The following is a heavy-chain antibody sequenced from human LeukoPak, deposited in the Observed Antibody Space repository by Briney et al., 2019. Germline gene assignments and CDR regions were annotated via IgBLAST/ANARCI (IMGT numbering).Heavy chain of an antibody. Sequence: GGSLRLSCTVSGFTVSSNSMSWVRQAPGKGLEWVSLISWDGGSTYYADSVKGRFTISRDNSKNSLYLQMNSLRAEDTALYYCAKTIAAAGTGWDYYYYYMDVWGKGTTVTVSS. D-gene: IGHD6-13*01. J-gene: IGHJ6*03. CDR1: GFTVSSNS. CDR3: AKTIAAAGTGWDYYYYYMDV. V-gene: IGHV3-43D*03. CDR2: ISWDGGST.